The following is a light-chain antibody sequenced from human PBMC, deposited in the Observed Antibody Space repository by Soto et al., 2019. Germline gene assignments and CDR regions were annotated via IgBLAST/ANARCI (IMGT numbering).Light chain of an antibody. CDR3: QQYNSYSQT. J-gene: IGKJ2*01. CDR2: DAS. V-gene: IGKV1-5*01. Sequence: DIQMTQSPSTLSAAVGDRVTISCRASQRVNRLLAWYQQKPGKAPKLLIYDASTLESGVPSRFTGSGSGTEFNLTITDVQPDDFATFYCQQYNSYSQTFCQGTKLEIK. CDR1: QRVNRL.